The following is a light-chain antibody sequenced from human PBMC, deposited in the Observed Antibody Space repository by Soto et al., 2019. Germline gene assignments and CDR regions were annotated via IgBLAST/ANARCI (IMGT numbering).Light chain of an antibody. J-gene: IGKJ1*01. Sequence: DIEMTQSPSTLSASVGERVTITCRASQTISSWLAWYQQKPGKAPKLRICGASILASGLPSRFSGSWSGTEFALTIDSLQPEDFAAYYYQQYTSYSPTFGQGTKVEIK. CDR1: QTISSW. CDR2: GAS. V-gene: IGKV1-5*03. CDR3: QQYTSYSPT.